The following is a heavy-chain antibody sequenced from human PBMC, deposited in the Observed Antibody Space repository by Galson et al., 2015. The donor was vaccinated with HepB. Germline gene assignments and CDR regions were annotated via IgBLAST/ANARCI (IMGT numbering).Heavy chain of an antibody. J-gene: IGHJ4*02. Sequence: SLRLSCAASGFTFSTYIMNWVRQAPGQGLEWVSYITGSSNTIFYADSVKGRFTIARDNAKNSLSLQMNSLRDEDPAVYYCARLGGVDYGDYYLDYWGQGTLFSVSS. V-gene: IGHV3-48*02. D-gene: IGHD4-17*01. CDR1: GFTFSTYI. CDR3: ARLGGVDYGDYYLDY. CDR2: ITGSSNTI.